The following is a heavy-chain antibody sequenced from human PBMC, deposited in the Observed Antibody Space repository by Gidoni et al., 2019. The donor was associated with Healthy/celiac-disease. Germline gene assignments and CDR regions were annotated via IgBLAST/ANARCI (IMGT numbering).Heavy chain of an antibody. CDR1: GFTFSSYA. CDR2: ISGSGGST. Sequence: EVQLLASGGGLVQPGGSLRLSCAASGFTFSSYAMSWVRQAPGKGLDCVSAISGSGGSTYYADSVKGRFTISRDNSKNTLYLQMNSLRAEDTAVYYCANLRPSSGYLLPWGQGTLVTVSS. D-gene: IGHD3-22*01. J-gene: IGHJ5*02. CDR3: ANLRPSSGYLLP. V-gene: IGHV3-23*01.